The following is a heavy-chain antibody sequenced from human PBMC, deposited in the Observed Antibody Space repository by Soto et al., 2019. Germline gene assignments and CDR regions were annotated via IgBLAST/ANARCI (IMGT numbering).Heavy chain of an antibody. J-gene: IGHJ3*02. CDR3: ATGEYSSSSGDAFDI. CDR2: INPNGGET. Sequence: GASVKVSCKTSGDSFNDYYIHWVRQAPGQGLEWMGWINPNGGETIYAQKFQGRVTMTEDTSTDTAYMELSSLRSEDTAVYYCATGEYSSSSGDAFDIWGQGTMVTVSS. V-gene: IGHV1-2*02. CDR1: GDSFNDYY. D-gene: IGHD6-6*01.